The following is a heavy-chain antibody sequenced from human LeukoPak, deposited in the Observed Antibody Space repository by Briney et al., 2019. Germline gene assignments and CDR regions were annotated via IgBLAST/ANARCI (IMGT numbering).Heavy chain of an antibody. Sequence: PGRSLRLSCAASGFTFSSYGMHWVRQAPGKGLEWVAVIWYDGSNKYYADSVKGRFTISRDNSKNTLYLQMNSLRAEDTAVYYCAKKSPQETTVGPYWYLGLWGRGALVTVSS. CDR2: IWYDGSNK. J-gene: IGHJ2*01. CDR1: GFTFSSYG. V-gene: IGHV3-33*06. D-gene: IGHD4-23*01. CDR3: AKKSPQETTVGPYWYLGL.